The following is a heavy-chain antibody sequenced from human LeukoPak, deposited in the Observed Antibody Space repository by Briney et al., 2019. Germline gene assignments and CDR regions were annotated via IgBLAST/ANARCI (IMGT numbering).Heavy chain of an antibody. CDR3: ATELRWKDH. D-gene: IGHD4-23*01. V-gene: IGHV1-8*01. CDR1: GYTFTNYD. J-gene: IGHJ4*02. Sequence: GASVKVSCKASGYTFTNYDINWVQQATGQGLEWMGYMKPNSGNTGYAQKFQGRVTMTRDTSISTAYMELSSLTSEDTAVYYCATELRWKDHWGQGTLVTVSS. CDR2: MKPNSGNT.